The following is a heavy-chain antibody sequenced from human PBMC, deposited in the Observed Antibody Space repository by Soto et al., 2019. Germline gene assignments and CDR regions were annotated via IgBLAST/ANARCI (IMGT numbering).Heavy chain of an antibody. CDR3: ARSERVVTAILNVDY. J-gene: IGHJ4*02. CDR1: GYTFTSYG. V-gene: IGHV1-18*04. Sequence: ASVKVSCKASGYTFTSYGISWVLRSPGQVLDWMGCISSYNGNTNYAQKLQVRVTITTDTSTSTAYMELRSLRSDDTAVYYCARSERVVTAILNVDYWGQGTLVTVSS. D-gene: IGHD2-21*02. CDR2: ISSYNGNT.